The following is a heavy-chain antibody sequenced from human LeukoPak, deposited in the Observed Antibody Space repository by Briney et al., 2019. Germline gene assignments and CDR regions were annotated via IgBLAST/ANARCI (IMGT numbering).Heavy chain of an antibody. CDR1: GFTFSSYW. V-gene: IGHV3-7*03. D-gene: IGHD4-23*01. CDR3: ARLSVAVTPATRYNWFDP. CDR2: IKQDGGEQ. J-gene: IGHJ5*02. Sequence: GGSLRLSCAVSGFTFSSYWMSWVRQAPGKGLEWVANIKQDGGEQNYVDSVKGRFTISRDNSKNTLYLQMNSLRAEDTAVYYCARLSVAVTPATRYNWFDPWGQGTLVTVSS.